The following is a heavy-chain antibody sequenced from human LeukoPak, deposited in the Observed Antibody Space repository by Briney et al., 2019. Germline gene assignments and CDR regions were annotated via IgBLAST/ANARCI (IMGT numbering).Heavy chain of an antibody. CDR1: GYTFTSYA. V-gene: IGHV1-3*03. CDR2: INAGNGNT. J-gene: IGHJ6*03. D-gene: IGHD5-24*01. CDR3: ARVLSSSHPDGYYYYYYMDV. Sequence: ASVKVSCKASGYTFTSYAMHWVRQAPGQRLEWMGWINAGNGNTKYSQEFQGRVTITRDTSASTAYMELSSLRSEDMAVYYCARVLSSSHPDGYYYYYYMDVWGTGTTVTVSS.